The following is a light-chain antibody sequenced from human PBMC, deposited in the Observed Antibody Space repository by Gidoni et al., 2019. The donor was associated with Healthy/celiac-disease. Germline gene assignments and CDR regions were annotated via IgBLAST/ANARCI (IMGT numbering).Light chain of an antibody. V-gene: IGKV3-20*01. CDR2: VAS. J-gene: IGKJ4*01. CDR3: QQHGSSLPIT. CDR1: QSVSSSS. Sequence: EIVLPQSPCPLSLSPGERATLSCRASQSVSSSSLACDQQKPGQAPRLLIDVASSRATGIPDRFSGSGSGTDFTLTISRLEPEDFAVYYCQQHGSSLPITFGGGTKVEIK.